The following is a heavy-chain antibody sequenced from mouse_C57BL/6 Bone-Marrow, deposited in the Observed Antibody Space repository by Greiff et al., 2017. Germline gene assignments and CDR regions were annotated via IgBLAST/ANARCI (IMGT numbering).Heavy chain of an antibody. Sequence: QVQLQQSGAELAKPGASVKLSCKASGYTFTSYWMHWVKQRPGQGLEWIGYINPSSGYTKYNQKFKDKATLTANKSSITAYLQLSSLTYEDSAIYYCSTTVWGYWGQGTTLTVSS. CDR3: STTVWGY. CDR1: GYTFTSYW. D-gene: IGHD1-1*01. J-gene: IGHJ2*01. V-gene: IGHV1-7*01. CDR2: INPSSGYT.